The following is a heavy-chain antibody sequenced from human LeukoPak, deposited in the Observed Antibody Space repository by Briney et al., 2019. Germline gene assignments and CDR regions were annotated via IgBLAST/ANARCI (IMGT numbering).Heavy chain of an antibody. V-gene: IGHV4-38-2*02. D-gene: IGHD1-26*01. J-gene: IGHJ6*02. CDR1: GYSISSGYY. Sequence: SETLSLTCAVSGYSISSGYYWGWIRQPPGKGLEWIGSIYHSGSTYYNPSLKSRVTISVDTSKNQFSLKLSSVTAADTAVYYCARDQPFVGATSLRYYYGMDVWGQGTTVTVSS. CDR2: IYHSGST. CDR3: ARDQPFVGATSLRYYYGMDV.